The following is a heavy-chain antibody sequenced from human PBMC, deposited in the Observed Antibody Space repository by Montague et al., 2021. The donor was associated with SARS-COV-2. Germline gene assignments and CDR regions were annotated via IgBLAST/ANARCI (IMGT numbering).Heavy chain of an antibody. V-gene: IGHV4-34*01. CDR3: KGPHYDILTGPSTDV. CDR1: GGSFSGYY. CDR2: IDHSGST. J-gene: IGHJ6*02. Sequence: SETLSLTCAVYGGSFSGYYWSWIRQPPGKGLGWIGEIDHSGSTXXXPSXXXRVTISVDTSKNQFSLKLSSVTAADTAVYYCKGPHYDILTGPSTDVWGQGTTVTVSS. D-gene: IGHD3-9*01.